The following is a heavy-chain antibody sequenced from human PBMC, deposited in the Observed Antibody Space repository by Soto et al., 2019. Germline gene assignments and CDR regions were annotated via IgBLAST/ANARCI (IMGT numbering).Heavy chain of an antibody. D-gene: IGHD6-19*01. CDR3: ARDREAVAGTSYYYHYGMDV. Sequence: SETLSLTCAVSGGSISSSNWWSWVRQPPGKGLEWIGEIYHSGSTNYNPSLKSRVTISVDKSKNQFSLKLSSVTAADTAVYYCARDREAVAGTSYYYHYGMDVWGQGTTVTLSS. CDR1: GGSISSSNW. J-gene: IGHJ6*02. CDR2: IYHSGST. V-gene: IGHV4-4*02.